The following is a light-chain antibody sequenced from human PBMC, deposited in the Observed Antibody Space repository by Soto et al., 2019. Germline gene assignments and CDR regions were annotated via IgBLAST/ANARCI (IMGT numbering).Light chain of an antibody. CDR2: EVS. CDR3: SSYTSSSTLV. V-gene: IGLV2-14*01. Sequence: QSALTQPASVSGSPGQSITISCTGTSSDVGGYKYVSWYQHHPGKAPKLIIYEVSSRPSGVSNRFSASKSGNTASLTISGLQAEDEGDYYCSSYTSSSTLVFGGGTKLTVL. J-gene: IGLJ3*02. CDR1: SSDVGGYKY.